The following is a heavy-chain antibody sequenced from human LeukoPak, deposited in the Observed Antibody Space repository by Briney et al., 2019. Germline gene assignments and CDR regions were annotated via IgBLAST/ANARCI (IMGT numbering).Heavy chain of an antibody. CDR3: ASSHRIPHCSSISCQSSGFDY. V-gene: IGHV1-18*04. CDR1: GYTFTSYG. J-gene: IGHJ4*02. CDR2: ISAYNGNT. Sequence: VASVKVSCKASGYTFTSYGISWVRQAPGQGLEWMGWISAYNGNTNYAQKLQGRVTMTTDTSTSTAYMELRSLRSDDTAVYYCASSHRIPHCSSISCQSSGFDYWGQGTLVTVSS. D-gene: IGHD2-2*01.